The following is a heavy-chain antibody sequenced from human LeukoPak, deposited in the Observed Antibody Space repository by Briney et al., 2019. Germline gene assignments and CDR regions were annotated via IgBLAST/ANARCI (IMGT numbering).Heavy chain of an antibody. CDR1: GYTFTGYY. V-gene: IGHV1-2*02. J-gene: IGHJ3*02. D-gene: IGHD3-22*01. CDR3: ARVLITMIVVGPIGDAFDI. CDR2: INPNSGGT. Sequence: ASVKVSCKASGYTFTGYYMHWVRQAPGQGLEWMGWINPNSGGTNYAQKFQGRVTMTRDTSISTAYMELSRLRSDDTAVYYCARVLITMIVVGPIGDAFDIWGQGTMVTVSS.